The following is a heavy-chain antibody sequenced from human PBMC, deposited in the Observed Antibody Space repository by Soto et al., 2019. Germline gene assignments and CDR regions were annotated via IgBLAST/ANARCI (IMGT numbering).Heavy chain of an antibody. J-gene: IGHJ4*02. CDR3: AREPNPRVNAAGTGDY. V-gene: IGHV4-34*01. CDR1: GGSLSGYY. CDR2: VNHLGST. D-gene: IGHD6-19*01. Sequence: QVQLQQWSAGLLKPSETLSLTCAVYGGSLSGYYWSWIRQPPGKGLEWIGEVNHLGSTSYSPSLKSRVTLSVDTSKNQFSLRLRSVTAADTAVYYCAREPNPRVNAAGTGDYWGQGTLVTVSS.